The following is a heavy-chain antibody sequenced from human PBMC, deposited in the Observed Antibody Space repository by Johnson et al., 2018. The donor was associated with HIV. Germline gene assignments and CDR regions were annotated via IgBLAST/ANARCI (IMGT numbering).Heavy chain of an antibody. CDR1: GFTFDDYA. V-gene: IGHV3-9*01. Sequence: VQLVESGGGLVQPGRSLRLSCAASGFTFDDYAMHWVRQAPGKGLEWVSGISWNSGSIGYADSVKGRFTISRDNAKNSLYLQMNSLRAEDTALYYCAKGSGGEAYAFDIWGQGTMVTVSS. D-gene: IGHD3-16*01. J-gene: IGHJ3*02. CDR2: ISWNSGSI. CDR3: AKGSGGEAYAFDI.